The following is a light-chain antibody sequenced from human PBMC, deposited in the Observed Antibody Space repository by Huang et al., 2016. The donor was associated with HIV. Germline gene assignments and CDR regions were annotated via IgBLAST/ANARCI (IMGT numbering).Light chain of an antibody. CDR3: QQYNSYPFT. CDR1: QSIRSW. Sequence: DIQMTQSPSTLSASVGDRVTITCRASQSIRSWLAWYQQKPGKATKLLIYKASSLKSGVPSRVSGSESGTEFTLTISSLQPDDFATYYCQQYNSYPFTFGPGTKVDIK. CDR2: KAS. J-gene: IGKJ3*01. V-gene: IGKV1-5*03.